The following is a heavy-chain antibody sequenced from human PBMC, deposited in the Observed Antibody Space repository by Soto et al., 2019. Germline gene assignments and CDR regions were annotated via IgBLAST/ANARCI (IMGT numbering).Heavy chain of an antibody. CDR1: GFTFSSYA. Sequence: GGSLRLSCAASGFTFSSYAMHWVRQAPGKGLEWVAVISYDGSNKYYADSVKGRLTISRDNSKNTLYLQMNSLRAEDTAVYYCAREYGIGGAVFDFWGPRDNGHRLL. CDR3: AREYGIGGAVFDF. CDR2: ISYDGSNK. J-gene: IGHJ3*01. D-gene: IGHD2-15*01. V-gene: IGHV3-30-3*01.